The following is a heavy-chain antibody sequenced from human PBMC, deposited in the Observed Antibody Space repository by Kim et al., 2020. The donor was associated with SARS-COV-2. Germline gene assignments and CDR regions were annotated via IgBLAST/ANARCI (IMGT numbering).Heavy chain of an antibody. D-gene: IGHD1-1*01. V-gene: IGHV1-2*05. J-gene: IGHJ5*02. Sequence: ASVKVSCKASGYSFTGYSVHWVRQAPGQGLEWMGRISPNSGGTIYAQKFQGRVTMTRVTSISTAYMELSRLTSDDAVVYYCARGSERSDNWFDPWGQGTLVSVSS. CDR3: ARGSERSDNWFDP. CDR1: GYSFTGYS. CDR2: ISPNSGGT.